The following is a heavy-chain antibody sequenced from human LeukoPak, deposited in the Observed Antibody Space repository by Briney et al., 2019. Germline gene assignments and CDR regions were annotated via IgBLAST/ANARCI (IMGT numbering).Heavy chain of an antibody. Sequence: ASVKVSCKASGYTFTSYAMNWVRQAPGQGLEWMGWINTNTGNPTYAQGFTGRFVFSLDTSVSTAYLQISSLKAEDTAVYYCARTYYDFWSGYYPYYYYYYMDVWGKGTTVTVSS. V-gene: IGHV7-4-1*02. J-gene: IGHJ6*03. CDR3: ARTYYDFWSGYYPYYYYYYMDV. CDR2: INTNTGNP. D-gene: IGHD3-3*01. CDR1: GYTFTSYA.